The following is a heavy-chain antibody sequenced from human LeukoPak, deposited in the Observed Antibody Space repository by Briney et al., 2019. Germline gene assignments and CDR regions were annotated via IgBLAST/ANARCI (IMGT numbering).Heavy chain of an antibody. CDR3: ARGAKYGDEDY. CDR1: GGSISSGGYY. CDR2: IYYSGST. J-gene: IGHJ4*02. V-gene: IGHV4-31*03. D-gene: IGHD4-17*01. Sequence: PSETLSLTCTVSGGSISSGGYYWSWIRQHPGRGLEWIGYIYYSGSTYYNPSLKSRVTISVDTSKNQFSLKLSSVTAADTAVYYCARGAKYGDEDYWGQGTLVTVSS.